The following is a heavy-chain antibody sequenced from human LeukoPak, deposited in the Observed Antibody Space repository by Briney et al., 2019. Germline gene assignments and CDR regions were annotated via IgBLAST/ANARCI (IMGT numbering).Heavy chain of an antibody. D-gene: IGHD1-7*01. J-gene: IGHJ1*01. Sequence: SVKVSCKASGGTFSSYAISWVRQAPGQGLEWMGRIIPILGIANYAQKFQGRVTITADKSTSTAYMELSSLRSEDTAVYYCASTTGTTKGYFQHWGQGTLVTVSS. CDR1: GGTFSSYA. CDR3: ASTTGTTKGYFQH. CDR2: IIPILGIA. V-gene: IGHV1-69*04.